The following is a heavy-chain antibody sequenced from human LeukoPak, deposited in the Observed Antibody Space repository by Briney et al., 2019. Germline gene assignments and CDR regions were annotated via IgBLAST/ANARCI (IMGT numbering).Heavy chain of an antibody. V-gene: IGHV3-53*01. CDR1: GFTFSNYG. J-gene: IGHJ6*02. CDR3: ARDPGIAAAGRYGMDV. Sequence: GRSLRLSCAASGFTFSNYGMHWVRQAPGKGLEWVSVIYSGGSTYYADSVKGRFTISRDNSKNTLYLQMNSLRAEDTAVYYCARDPGIAAAGRYGMDVWGQGTTVTVSS. D-gene: IGHD6-13*01. CDR2: IYSGGST.